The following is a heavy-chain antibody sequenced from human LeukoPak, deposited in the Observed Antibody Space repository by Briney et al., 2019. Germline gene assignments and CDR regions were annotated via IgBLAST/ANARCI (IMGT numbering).Heavy chain of an antibody. J-gene: IGHJ4*02. D-gene: IGHD6-13*01. Sequence: SETLSLTCTVSGGSISSYYWSWIRQPPGKGLEWIGYIYYSGSTNYNPSLKSRVTISVDTSKNQFSLKLSSVTAADTAVYYCARVDSSSWYNFDYWGQGTLVTVSS. CDR3: ARVDSSSWYNFDY. CDR2: IYYSGST. CDR1: GGSISSYY. V-gene: IGHV4-59*01.